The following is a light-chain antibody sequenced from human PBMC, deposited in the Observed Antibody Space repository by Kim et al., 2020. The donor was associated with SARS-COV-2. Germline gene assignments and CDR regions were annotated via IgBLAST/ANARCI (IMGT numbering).Light chain of an antibody. J-gene: IGLJ2*01. CDR2: NNN. CDR1: SSTIGSNT. Sequence: ELTQPPSASGTPGQRVTISCSGSSSTIGSNTVNWYQQFPGTAPKLLIYNNNQRPLGVPDRFSGSKSGTSGSLAISGLQSDDEAEYYCAAWDENLDGVRFGGGTKVTVL. V-gene: IGLV1-44*01. CDR3: AAWDENLDGVR.